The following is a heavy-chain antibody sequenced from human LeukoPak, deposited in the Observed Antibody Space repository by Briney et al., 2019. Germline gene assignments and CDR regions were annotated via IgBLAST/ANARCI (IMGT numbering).Heavy chain of an antibody. J-gene: IGHJ4*02. CDR2: IYHSGST. D-gene: IGHD1-1*01. CDR1: GYSISSGYY. Sequence: PSETLSLTCTVSGYSISSGYYWGWIRQPPGKGLEWIGSIYHSGSTYYNPSLKSRVTISVDTSKNQFSLKLSSVTAADTAVYYCAIQNPRTDYWGQGTLVTVSS. V-gene: IGHV4-38-2*02. CDR3: AIQNPRTDY.